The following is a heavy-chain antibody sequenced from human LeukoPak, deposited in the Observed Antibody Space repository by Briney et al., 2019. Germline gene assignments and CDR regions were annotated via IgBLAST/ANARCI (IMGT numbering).Heavy chain of an antibody. CDR2: ISGSGSYI. Sequence: PGGSLRLSCEASGFSFTNTWMSWVRQAPGKGLEWVSSISGSGSYIYYADSVKGRFTISRDNAKNSLYLQMNSLRAEDTAVYYCARERTTVDSNFDYWGQGTLVTVSS. V-gene: IGHV3-21*01. CDR3: ARERTTVDSNFDY. CDR1: GFSFTNTW. D-gene: IGHD4-23*01. J-gene: IGHJ4*02.